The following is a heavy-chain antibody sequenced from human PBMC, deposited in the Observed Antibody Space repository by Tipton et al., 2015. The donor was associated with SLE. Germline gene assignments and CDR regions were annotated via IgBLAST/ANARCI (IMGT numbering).Heavy chain of an antibody. D-gene: IGHD2-15*01. V-gene: IGHV4-59*01. Sequence: TLSLTCTVSGDSITNYYWNWIRQPPGKGLEWLGYIYYSGSTNYNPSLMSRVTISVDTSKNQFSLKLSSVTAADTAVYYCARDLVARGGHYFDYWGQGTLVTVSS. CDR1: GDSITNYY. J-gene: IGHJ4*02. CDR2: IYYSGST. CDR3: ARDLVARGGHYFDY.